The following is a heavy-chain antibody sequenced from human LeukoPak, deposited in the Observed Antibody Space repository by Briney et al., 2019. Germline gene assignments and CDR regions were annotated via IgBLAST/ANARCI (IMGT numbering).Heavy chain of an antibody. D-gene: IGHD3-3*01. Sequence: SETLSLTCAVYGGSFSGYYWSWIRQPPGKGLEWIGEINHSGSTNYNPSLKSRVTISVDTSKNQFSLKLSSVTAADTAVYYCARHRMSSGVVLGLDYWGQGTPVTVSS. CDR3: ARHRMSSGVVLGLDY. J-gene: IGHJ4*02. V-gene: IGHV4-34*01. CDR1: GGSFSGYY. CDR2: INHSGST.